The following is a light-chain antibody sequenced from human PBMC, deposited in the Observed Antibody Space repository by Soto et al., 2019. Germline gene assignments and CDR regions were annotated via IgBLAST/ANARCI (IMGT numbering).Light chain of an antibody. CDR3: QQYANLPLT. J-gene: IGKJ3*01. CDR1: DDISNY. Sequence: DIQMTQSPSSLSASVGDRVTITCQASDDISNYLNWYQQIPGKAPKVLIYDASHLESGVPSRFSGGGSGTEFTFPISSLQAEDIATYYCQQYANLPLTFGPGTKVDIK. CDR2: DAS. V-gene: IGKV1-33*01.